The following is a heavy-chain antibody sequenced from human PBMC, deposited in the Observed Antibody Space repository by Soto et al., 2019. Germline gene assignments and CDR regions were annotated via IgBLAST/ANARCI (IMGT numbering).Heavy chain of an antibody. D-gene: IGHD4-17*01. CDR1: GGSISSYY. CDR3: ARRPYGDLFFDY. Sequence: SEPLPLTWTVSGGSISSYYWSWIRQPPGKGLEWIGYIYYSGSTNYNPSLKSRVTISVDTSKNQFSLKLSSVTAADTAVYYCARRPYGDLFFDYWGQRILVSV. J-gene: IGHJ4*02. V-gene: IGHV4-59*08. CDR2: IYYSGST.